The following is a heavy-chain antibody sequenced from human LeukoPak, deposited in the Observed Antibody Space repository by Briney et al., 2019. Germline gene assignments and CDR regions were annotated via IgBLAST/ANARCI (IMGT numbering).Heavy chain of an antibody. CDR3: TKGSYYDNSGRAYFDY. J-gene: IGHJ4*02. V-gene: IGHV3-23*01. Sequence: GGSLRLSCAASGFTFSDYAMHWVRQAPGKGLEWVSTLSGTGGSTYYADSVKGRFTISRDNSKNTLYLQMNSLRAEDTAVYYCTKGSYYDNSGRAYFDYWGQGTLVTVSS. CDR1: GFTFSDYA. CDR2: LSGTGGST. D-gene: IGHD3-22*01.